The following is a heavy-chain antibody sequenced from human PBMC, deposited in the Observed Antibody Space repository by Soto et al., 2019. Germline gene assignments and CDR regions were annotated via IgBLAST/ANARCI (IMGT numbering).Heavy chain of an antibody. Sequence: SVKVSCKASGGTFSSYTISWVRQAPGQGLEWMGRIIPILGIANYAQKFQGRVTITADKSTSTAYMELSSLRSEDTAVYYCARGDCSSTSCYPGGSNWFDPWGQGTLVTVSS. D-gene: IGHD2-2*01. V-gene: IGHV1-69*02. CDR2: IIPILGIA. J-gene: IGHJ5*02. CDR3: ARGDCSSTSCYPGGSNWFDP. CDR1: GGTFSSYT.